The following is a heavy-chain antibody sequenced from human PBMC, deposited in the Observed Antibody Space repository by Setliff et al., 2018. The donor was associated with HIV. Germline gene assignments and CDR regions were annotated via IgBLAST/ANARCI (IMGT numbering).Heavy chain of an antibody. Sequence: KTSETLSLTCTVSGGSISSSSYYWGWIRQPPGKGLEWIGSIFNDGRTYYNPSLKSRVTIPMDTSTNQFSLKLTSVTAADTAVYFCARHFPSISLFFGDPGPFDRWGQGALVTVS. D-gene: IGHD3-10*01. CDR2: IFNDGRT. J-gene: IGHJ4*02. CDR3: ARHFPSISLFFGDPGPFDR. CDR1: GGSISSSSYY. V-gene: IGHV4-39*01.